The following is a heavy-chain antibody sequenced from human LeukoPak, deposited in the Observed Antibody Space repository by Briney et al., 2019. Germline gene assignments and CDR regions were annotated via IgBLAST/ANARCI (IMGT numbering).Heavy chain of an antibody. J-gene: IGHJ4*02. CDR2: ISYDGSNK. Sequence: PGGSLRLSCAASGFTLSSYGMHWVRQAPGKGLEWVAVISYDGSNKYYADSAKGRFTISRDNSKNTLYLQMNSLRAEDTAMYYCAKAAGVKGSYFDYWGQGTLVTVSS. CDR1: GFTLSSYG. D-gene: IGHD4-23*01. V-gene: IGHV3-30*18. CDR3: AKAAGVKGSYFDY.